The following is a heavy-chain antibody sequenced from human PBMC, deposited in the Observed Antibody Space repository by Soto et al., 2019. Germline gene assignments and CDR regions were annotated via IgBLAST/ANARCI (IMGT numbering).Heavy chain of an antibody. Sequence: QAHLEQSGAELKRPGASVKVSCKASGYSFSDFDINWLRQASGQGPEWMRWMNAKSGGTFFPQRFRGKFNMTWDTSLGTAYMEVCSLTSHDTAIYYCARGNPFNYAGFDVWGQGTTVAVSS. D-gene: IGHD3-16*01. CDR2: MNAKSGGT. V-gene: IGHV1-8*01. CDR1: GYSFSDFD. J-gene: IGHJ6*02. CDR3: ARGNPFNYAGFDV.